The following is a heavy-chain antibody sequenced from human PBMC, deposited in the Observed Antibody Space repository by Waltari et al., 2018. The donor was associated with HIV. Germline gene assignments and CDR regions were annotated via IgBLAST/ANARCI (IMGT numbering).Heavy chain of an antibody. D-gene: IGHD3-10*01. J-gene: IGHJ5*02. V-gene: IGHV1-69*13. CDR3: ARESSGGFDL. CDR1: RLNFTSYV. CDR2: IKPPFGAA. Sequence: QVHIMQSGAEVKKPGSSVKISCRASRLNFTSYVLSWVRQAPGQGLEWMGGIKPPFGAANYPQKFQGRVTITADDFTSTVYMELTGLTSEDTAVYFCARESSGGFDLWGQGTPVTVSS.